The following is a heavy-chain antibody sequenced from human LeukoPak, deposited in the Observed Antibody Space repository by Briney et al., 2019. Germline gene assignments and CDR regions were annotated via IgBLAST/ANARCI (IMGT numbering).Heavy chain of an antibody. D-gene: IGHD2-15*01. Sequence: SETLSLTCTVSGGSISSYYWSWIRQPPGKGLEWIGYIYYTGNTNYNPSLKSRGTISIDTSKNQISLKLSSVTAADTAVYYCERHCSGDNCYFYGMDVWGQGTTVTVSS. V-gene: IGHV4-59*08. J-gene: IGHJ6*02. CDR3: ERHCSGDNCYFYGMDV. CDR2: IYYTGNT. CDR1: GGSISSYY.